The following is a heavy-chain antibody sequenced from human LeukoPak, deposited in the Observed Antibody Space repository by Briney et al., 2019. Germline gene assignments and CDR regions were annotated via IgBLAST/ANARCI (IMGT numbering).Heavy chain of an antibody. D-gene: IGHD2-2*01. CDR3: ARAQLEYCSTTSCYVFDS. CDR1: GFTFSSYG. V-gene: IGHV3-30*19. J-gene: IGHJ4*02. Sequence: GGSVTLPCAASGFTFSSYGMHWVRQAPGKGLEWVAVISFDGSDKYYADSVKGRFTISTDISKNTLYLEMNSLRADDTAMYYCARAQLEYCSTTSCYVFDSWGQGTLVTVSS. CDR2: ISFDGSDK.